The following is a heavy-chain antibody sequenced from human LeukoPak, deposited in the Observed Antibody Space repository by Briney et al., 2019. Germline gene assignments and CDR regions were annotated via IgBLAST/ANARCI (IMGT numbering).Heavy chain of an antibody. CDR3: ARVAMERGYSGYDAFDI. Sequence: GGSLRLSCVGSGFTFSNYWMNWVRQAPGKGLEWVANINQDGSEKFYVDSVKGRFTISRDNAKNSLYLQMNSLRAEDTAVYYCARVAMERGYSGYDAFDIWGQGTMVTVSS. CDR2: INQDGSEK. V-gene: IGHV3-7*01. CDR1: GFTFSNYW. D-gene: IGHD5-12*01. J-gene: IGHJ3*02.